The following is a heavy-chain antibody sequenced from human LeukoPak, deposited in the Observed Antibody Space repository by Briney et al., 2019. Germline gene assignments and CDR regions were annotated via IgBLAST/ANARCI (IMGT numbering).Heavy chain of an antibody. CDR1: GGSISGYY. D-gene: IGHD3-22*01. CDR2: IYYSGIT. V-gene: IGHV4-59*01. CDR3: AREYDSSSLFDY. Sequence: SETLSLTCTVSGGSISGYYWSWIRQPPGKGLEWIGYIYYSGITNYNLSLKSRVTISVDTFKNQFTLKLSSVTAADTAVYYCAREYDSSSLFDYWGQGTLVTVSS. J-gene: IGHJ4*02.